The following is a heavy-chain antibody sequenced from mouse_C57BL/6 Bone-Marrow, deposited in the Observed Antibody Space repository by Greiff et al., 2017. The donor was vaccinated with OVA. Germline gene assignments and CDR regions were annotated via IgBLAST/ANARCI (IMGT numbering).Heavy chain of an antibody. V-gene: IGHV1-69*01. Sequence: QVQLQQPGAELVMPGASVKLSCKASGYTFTSYWMHWVKQRPGQGLEWIGDIDPSDSYTNYNQKFKGKSTLTVDKSSSTAYMQLSSLTSEDSAVYYCARERVLLRTHYWYFDVWGKGTTVTVSS. CDR3: ARERVLLRTHYWYFDV. CDR1: GYTFTSYW. J-gene: IGHJ1*03. CDR2: IDPSDSYT. D-gene: IGHD1-1*01.